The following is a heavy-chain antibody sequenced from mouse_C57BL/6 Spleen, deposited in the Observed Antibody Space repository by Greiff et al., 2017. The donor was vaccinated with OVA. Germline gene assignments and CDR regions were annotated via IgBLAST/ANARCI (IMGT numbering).Heavy chain of an antibody. J-gene: IGHJ3*01. V-gene: IGHV3-6*01. CDR2: ISYDGSN. Sequence: ESGPGLVKPSQSLSLTCSVTGYSITSGYYWNWIRQFPGNKLEWMGYISYDGSNNYNPSLKNRISITRDTSKNQFFLKLNSVTTEDTATYYCARDLDYGSSGGFAYWGQGTLVTVSA. D-gene: IGHD1-1*01. CDR1: GYSITSGYY. CDR3: ARDLDYGSSGGFAY.